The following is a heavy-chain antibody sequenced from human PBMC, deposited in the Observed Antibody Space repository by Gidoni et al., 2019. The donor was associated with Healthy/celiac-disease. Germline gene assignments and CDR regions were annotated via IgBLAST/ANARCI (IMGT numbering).Heavy chain of an antibody. D-gene: IGHD1-1*01. CDR1: VGSFSGYY. J-gene: IGHJ3*02. V-gene: IGHV4-34*01. CDR2: INHSGST. Sequence: QVQLQQWGAGLLKPSETLSLTCAVYVGSFSGYYWSWIRQPPGKGLEWIGEINHSGSTNYNPSLKSRVTISVDTSKNQFSLKLSSVTAADTAVYYCARWHSWNDAFDIWGQGTMVTVSS. CDR3: ARWHSWNDAFDI.